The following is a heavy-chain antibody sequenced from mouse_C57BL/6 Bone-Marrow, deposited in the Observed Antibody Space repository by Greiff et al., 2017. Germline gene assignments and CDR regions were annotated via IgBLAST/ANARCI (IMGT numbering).Heavy chain of an antibody. V-gene: IGHV1-59*01. D-gene: IGHD1-1*01. J-gene: IGHJ1*03. CDR2: IDPSDSYT. CDR3: ARRGHYYGSSYFDV. CDR1: GYTFTSYW. Sequence: LQPGAELVRPGTSVKLTCKASGYTFTSYWMHWVKQRPGHGLEWIGVIDPSDSYTNYNQKFKGKATLTVDTSSSTAYMQLSSLTSEDSAVYDCARRGHYYGSSYFDVWGTGTTVTVSS.